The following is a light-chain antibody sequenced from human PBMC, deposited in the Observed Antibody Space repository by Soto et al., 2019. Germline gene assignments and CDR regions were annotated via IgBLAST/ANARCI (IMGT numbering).Light chain of an antibody. J-gene: IGKJ1*01. CDR2: ATS. CDR3: QQGYSSRWT. CDR1: QNIRSY. V-gene: IGKV1-39*01. Sequence: DIQMTQSPSSLSASVGDRVTITCRASQNIRSYLNRYQQKPGKAPQLLIYATSSLQTGVPSMFSASGSGTDFSLAISDRHPEDSATYYCQQGYSSRWTSGRGTKVEI.